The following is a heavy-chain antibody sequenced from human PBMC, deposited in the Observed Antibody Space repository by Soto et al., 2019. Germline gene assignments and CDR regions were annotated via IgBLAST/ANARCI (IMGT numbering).Heavy chain of an antibody. V-gene: IGHV4-59*08. D-gene: IGHD6-13*01. Sequence: ETLSLTCTVSGGSISSYYWSWIRQPPGKGLEWIGYIYYSGSTNYNPSLKSRVTISVDTSKNQFSLKLSSVTAADTAVYYCARYSSSWSPFDYWGQGTLVTVSS. CDR3: ARYSSSWSPFDY. J-gene: IGHJ4*02. CDR1: GGSISSYY. CDR2: IYYSGST.